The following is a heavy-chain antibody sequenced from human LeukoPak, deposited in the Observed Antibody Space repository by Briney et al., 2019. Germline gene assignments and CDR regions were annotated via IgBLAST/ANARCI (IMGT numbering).Heavy chain of an antibody. CDR1: GGSISSYY. CDR2: IYTSGST. Sequence: SETLSLTCTVSGGSISSYYWSWIRQPPGKGLEWIGRIYTSGSTNYNPSLKSRVTMSVDTSKNQFSLKLSSVTAADTAVYYCARDQGAYSSSWYAGYFDYWGQGTLVTVTS. D-gene: IGHD6-13*01. V-gene: IGHV4-4*07. J-gene: IGHJ4*02. CDR3: ARDQGAYSSSWYAGYFDY.